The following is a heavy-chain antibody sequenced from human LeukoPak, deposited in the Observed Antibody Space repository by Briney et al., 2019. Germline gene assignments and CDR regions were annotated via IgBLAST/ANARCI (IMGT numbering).Heavy chain of an antibody. Sequence: GGSLRLSCAASGFTFRSSAMHWVRPAPGKGLEWGAVTSYDGRNKYYADSAKGRFTISRDNSKNTLYLQMNSLRPEDTAVYYCARDGYGLDTPMVSTNFDYWGQGTLVTVSS. J-gene: IGHJ4*02. CDR2: TSYDGRNK. D-gene: IGHD5-18*01. CDR3: ARDGYGLDTPMVSTNFDY. CDR1: GFTFRSSA. V-gene: IGHV3-30*04.